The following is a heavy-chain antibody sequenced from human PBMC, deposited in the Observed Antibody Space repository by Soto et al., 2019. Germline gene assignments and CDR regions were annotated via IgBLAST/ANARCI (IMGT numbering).Heavy chain of an antibody. D-gene: IGHD3-9*01. V-gene: IGHV4-59*08. CDR2: IYYSRDT. Sequence: SETLSLTCAVSGGSISSSYWSWIRQPPGKRLEWIGYIYYSRDTNYNPSLKSRVTMSVDTSKNQFSLKLSSVTAADTAVYYCASHNYDILAGFYNAFDIWGQGTMVTVSS. CDR1: GGSISSSY. J-gene: IGHJ3*02. CDR3: ASHNYDILAGFYNAFDI.